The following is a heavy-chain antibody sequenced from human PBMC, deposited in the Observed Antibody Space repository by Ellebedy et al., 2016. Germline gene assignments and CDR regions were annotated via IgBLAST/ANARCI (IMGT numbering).Heavy chain of an antibody. CDR2: INHSGST. D-gene: IGHD2-21*01. CDR3: ARKAGSFIVDYLDY. J-gene: IGHJ4*02. V-gene: IGHV4-34*01. Sequence: GSLRLSXTVSGGSISSYYWSWIRQSPGQGLQWLAEINHSGSTNYNPSLKSRVSMSIDTSQKQFSLRLSSVTAADTAVYYCARKAGSFIVDYLDYWGQGTLVTVSS. CDR1: GGSISSYY.